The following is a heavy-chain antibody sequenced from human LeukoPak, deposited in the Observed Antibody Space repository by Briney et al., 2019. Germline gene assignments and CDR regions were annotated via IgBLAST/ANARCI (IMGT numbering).Heavy chain of an antibody. CDR1: GGSFSGYY. Sequence: SETLSLTCAVYGGSFSGYYWSWIRQPPGKGLEWIGEINHSGSTNYNPSLKSRVTISVDTSKNQFSLKLSSVTAADTAVYYCARSRPPSGSYYKGRYYFDYWGQGTLVTVSS. J-gene: IGHJ4*02. D-gene: IGHD3-10*01. CDR3: ARSRPPSGSYYKGRYYFDY. CDR2: INHSGST. V-gene: IGHV4-34*01.